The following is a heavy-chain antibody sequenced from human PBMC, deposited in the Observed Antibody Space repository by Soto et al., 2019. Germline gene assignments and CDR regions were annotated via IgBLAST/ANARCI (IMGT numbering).Heavy chain of an antibody. Sequence: PXASLSLTCTVSGGCISSGDYYWSWIRQPPGKGLEWIGYIYYSGSTYYNPSLKSRVTISVDTSKNQFSLKPSSVTAADTAVYYCARDFGSPAAYWGQGTLVTVSS. CDR2: IYYSGST. V-gene: IGHV4-30-4*01. CDR1: GGCISSGDYY. CDR3: ARDFGSPAAY. D-gene: IGHD3-10*01. J-gene: IGHJ4*02.